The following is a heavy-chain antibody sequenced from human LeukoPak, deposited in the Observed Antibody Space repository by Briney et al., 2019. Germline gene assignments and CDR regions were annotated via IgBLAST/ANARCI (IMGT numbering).Heavy chain of an antibody. V-gene: IGHV3-23*01. Sequence: GGSLRLSCAASGFTFSSYAMSWVRQAPGKGLEWVSAISGSGGSTYYADSVKGRFTISRDNSKNTLYLQINSLRAEDTAVYYCAKDYYYDSSGYYGYWGQGTLVTVSS. CDR3: AKDYYYDSSGYYGY. CDR1: GFTFSSYA. CDR2: ISGSGGST. D-gene: IGHD3-22*01. J-gene: IGHJ4*02.